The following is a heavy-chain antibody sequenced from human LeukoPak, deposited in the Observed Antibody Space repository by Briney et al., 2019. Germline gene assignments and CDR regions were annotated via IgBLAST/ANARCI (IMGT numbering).Heavy chain of an antibody. Sequence: SETLSLTCTVSGGSFSSSSYYWGWIRQPPGKGLEWIGTIYYTGSTHYNPSLKSRVTISVDTSKNQFSLKLSSVTAADTALYYCARPKTGVDHVDAFDIWGQGTMVTVSS. V-gene: IGHV4-39*01. CDR1: GGSFSSSSYY. J-gene: IGHJ3*02. D-gene: IGHD1-14*01. CDR2: IYYTGST. CDR3: ARPKTGVDHVDAFDI.